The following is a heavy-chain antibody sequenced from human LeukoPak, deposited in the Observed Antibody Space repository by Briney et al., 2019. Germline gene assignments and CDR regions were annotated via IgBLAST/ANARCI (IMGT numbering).Heavy chain of an antibody. CDR2: INPNGGDT. CDR3: ANLMTTVTAGPFDY. V-gene: IGHV1-2*06. CDR1: GYTFTGYY. J-gene: IGHJ4*02. D-gene: IGHD4-17*01. Sequence: ASVKVSCKASGYTFTGYYMHWVRQAPGQGLEWMGRINPNGGDTNFAQKFQGRVTMTRDTSLSTAYMELSRLRSDDTAVYYCANLMTTVTAGPFDYWGQGTLVTVSS.